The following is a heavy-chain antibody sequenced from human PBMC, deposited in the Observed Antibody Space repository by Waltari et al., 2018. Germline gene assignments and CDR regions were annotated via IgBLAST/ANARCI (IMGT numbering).Heavy chain of an antibody. Sequence: EVQLVQSGAEVKKPGESLKISCKGFGYSFTNYWIGWVRQMPGKGLEWMGIIYPGDSDTRYSPSFQGQVTFSADRSISTAFLQWSSLKASDTAVYYCVRFGWGSADPNWFDPWGQGTLVTVSS. CDR2: IYPGDSDT. V-gene: IGHV5-51*01. CDR1: GYSFTNYW. CDR3: VRFGWGSADPNWFDP. J-gene: IGHJ5*02. D-gene: IGHD3-16*01.